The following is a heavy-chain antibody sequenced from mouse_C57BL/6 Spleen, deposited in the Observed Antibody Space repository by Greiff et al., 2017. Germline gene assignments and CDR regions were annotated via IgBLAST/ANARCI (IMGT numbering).Heavy chain of an antibody. CDR2: INPGSGGT. CDR1: GYAFTNYL. CDR3: ARGDPDYYAMDY. Sequence: QVQLQQSGAELVRPGTSVTVSCKASGYAFTNYLIEWVKQRPGQGLEWIGVINPGSGGTNYNEKFKGKATLTADKSSSTAYMQLSSLTSEDSAVYFCARGDPDYYAMDYWGQGTSVTVSS. D-gene: IGHD3-3*01. V-gene: IGHV1-54*01. J-gene: IGHJ4*01.